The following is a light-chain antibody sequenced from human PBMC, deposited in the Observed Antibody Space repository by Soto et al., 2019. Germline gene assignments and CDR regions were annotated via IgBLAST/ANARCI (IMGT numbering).Light chain of an antibody. V-gene: IGLV2-14*03. CDR3: SAYSSGATHVV. J-gene: IGLJ2*01. CDR2: DVN. Sequence: QSALTQPASVSGSPGQSITISCTGTSSDIGGLYNYVSWSQQHPGKAPKLLIDDVNDRPSGVSDRFSGSKSGNRASLTISGLQAEDEADYFCSAYSSGATHVVFGGGTKLTVL. CDR1: SSDIGGLYNY.